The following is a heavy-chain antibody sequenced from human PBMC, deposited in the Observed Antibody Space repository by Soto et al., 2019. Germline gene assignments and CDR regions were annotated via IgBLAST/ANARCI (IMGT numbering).Heavy chain of an antibody. J-gene: IGHJ4*02. D-gene: IGHD3-3*01. V-gene: IGHV3-73*01. CDR2: IRTRSKSYLT. CDR3: ACPPGDWEWLDF. Sequence: EVQLVESGGGLVQPGGSLKLSCTASGFTFSASSIHWVRQTSGKGLEWVGRIRTRSKSYLTEYASSTKGRFTISRDDSKNTAYLHMNSLETEDTAVYYCACPPGDWEWLDFWGQGTLVTVSS. CDR1: GFTFSASS.